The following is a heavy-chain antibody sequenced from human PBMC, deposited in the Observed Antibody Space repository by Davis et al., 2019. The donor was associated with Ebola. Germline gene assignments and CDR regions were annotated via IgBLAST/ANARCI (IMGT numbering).Heavy chain of an antibody. D-gene: IGHD4-17*01. CDR1: GGSISSSNW. CDR2: IYHSGST. Sequence: SETLSLTCAVSGGSISSSNWWSWVRQPPGKGLEWIGEIYHSGSTNYNPSLKSRVTISVDKSKNQFSLKLSSVTAADTAVYYCARAATVITGGWFDPWGQGTLVTVSS. CDR3: ARAATVITGGWFDP. J-gene: IGHJ5*02. V-gene: IGHV4-4*02.